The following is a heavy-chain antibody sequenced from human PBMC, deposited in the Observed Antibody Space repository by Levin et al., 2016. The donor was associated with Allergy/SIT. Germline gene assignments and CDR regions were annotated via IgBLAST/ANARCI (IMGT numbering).Heavy chain of an antibody. Sequence: SETLSLTCTVSGGSISSYYWSWIRQPPGKGLEWIGYIYYSGSTNYNPSLKSRVTISVGTSKNQFSLKLSSVTAADTAVYYCARDYDFWSGFAFDIWGQGTMVTVSS. CDR2: IYYSGST. D-gene: IGHD3-3*01. V-gene: IGHV4-59*13. CDR1: GGSISSYY. J-gene: IGHJ3*02. CDR3: ARDYDFWSGFAFDI.